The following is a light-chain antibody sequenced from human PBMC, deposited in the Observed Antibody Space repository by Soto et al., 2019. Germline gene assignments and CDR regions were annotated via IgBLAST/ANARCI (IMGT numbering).Light chain of an antibody. J-gene: IGLJ3*02. V-gene: IGLV1-40*01. CDR2: GHN. CDR1: YSNIGAGYE. Sequence: QSVLTQPPSGSGAPGQRFTISCTGSYSNIGAGYEVHWYQQIPGTAPKLLISGHNNRPSGVPDRFFGSKSGTSASLTIIGLRAEDEADYYCQSYDSSLSGSGVFGGGTKPAV. CDR3: QSYDSSLSGSGV.